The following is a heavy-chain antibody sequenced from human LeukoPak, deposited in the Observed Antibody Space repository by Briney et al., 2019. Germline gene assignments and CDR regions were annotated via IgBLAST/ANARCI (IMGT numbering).Heavy chain of an antibody. D-gene: IGHD2-15*01. Sequence: GGSLRLSCAASGFTFSSYSMNWVRQAPGKGLEWVSSISSSSSYIYYADSVKGRSTISRDNSKNTLYLQMNSLRAEDTAVYYCAKDSGFIVVVVAADYWGQGTLVTVSS. J-gene: IGHJ4*02. CDR3: AKDSGFIVVVVAADY. V-gene: IGHV3-21*04. CDR2: ISSSSSYI. CDR1: GFTFSSYS.